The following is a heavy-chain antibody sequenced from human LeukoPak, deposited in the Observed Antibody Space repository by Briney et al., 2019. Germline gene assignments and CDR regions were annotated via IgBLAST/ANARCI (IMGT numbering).Heavy chain of an antibody. Sequence: SETLSLTCTVSGGSISSSNYYWGWIRQPPGKGLEWIGSIYYSGSTYHNPSLKSRVTISVDTSKNQFSLKLSSVTAADTAVYYCARESGSGYSSSWYDYWGQGTLVTVSS. D-gene: IGHD6-13*01. J-gene: IGHJ4*02. CDR2: IYYSGST. CDR1: GGSISSSNYY. CDR3: ARESGSGYSSSWYDY. V-gene: IGHV4-39*07.